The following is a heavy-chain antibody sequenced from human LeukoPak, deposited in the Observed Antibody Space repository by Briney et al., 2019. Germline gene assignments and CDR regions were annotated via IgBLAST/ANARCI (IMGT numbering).Heavy chain of an antibody. V-gene: IGHV3-30*18. CDR1: GFTFSSYG. Sequence: GGSLRLSCAASGFTFSSYGMHWVRQAPGKGLEWVAVISYDGSNKYYADSVKGRFTISRDNSKNTLYLQMNSLRAEDTAVYYCAKASSGWLTYYYGMDVWGQGTTVAVSS. J-gene: IGHJ6*02. CDR3: AKASSGWLTYYYGMDV. CDR2: ISYDGSNK. D-gene: IGHD6-19*01.